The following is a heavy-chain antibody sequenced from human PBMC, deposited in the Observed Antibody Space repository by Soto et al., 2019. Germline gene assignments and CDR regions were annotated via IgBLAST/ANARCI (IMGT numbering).Heavy chain of an antibody. CDR1: GFSFRDAW. CDR3: TTDGSFGGVVVAFHL. V-gene: IGHV3-15*07. D-gene: IGHD3-10*01. CDR2: IKSRAAGGAI. J-gene: IGHJ3*01. Sequence: EVQMVESGGGLVKPGGSLRLSCAVSGFSFRDAWMNWVRQAPGKGLEWVGRIKSRAAGGAIDYAAPVKGRFTISRDDSEDTLYLQINSLKTEETAMYYCTTDGSFGGVVVAFHLWGQGTMLSVSS.